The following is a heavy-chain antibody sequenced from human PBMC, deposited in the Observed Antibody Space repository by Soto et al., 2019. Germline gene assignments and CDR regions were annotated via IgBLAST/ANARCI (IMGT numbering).Heavy chain of an antibody. D-gene: IGHD3-3*01. J-gene: IGHJ6*02. Sequence: SETLSLTCAVYGGSFSGFYWSWIRQPPGKGLEWIGEINHSGSTNYNPSLKSRVTISVDTSKNQFSLKLSSVTAADTAVYYCARGITIARKNYYYGMDVWGQGTTVTVSS. V-gene: IGHV4-34*01. CDR1: GGSFSGFY. CDR2: INHSGST. CDR3: ARGITIARKNYYYGMDV.